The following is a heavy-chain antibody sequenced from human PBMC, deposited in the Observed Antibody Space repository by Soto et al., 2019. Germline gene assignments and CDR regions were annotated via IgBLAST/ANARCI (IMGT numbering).Heavy chain of an antibody. D-gene: IGHD2-2*01. V-gene: IGHV3-33*01. CDR1: GFTFSSYG. J-gene: IGHJ4*02. CDR2: IWYDGSNK. CDR3: ARDESTAVVVPAAADY. Sequence: QVQLVESGGGVVQPGRSLRLSCAASGFTFSSYGMPWVRQAPGKGLEWVAVIWYDGSNKYYADSVKGRFTISRDNSKNTLYLQMNSLRAEDTAVYYCARDESTAVVVPAAADYWGQGTLVTVSS.